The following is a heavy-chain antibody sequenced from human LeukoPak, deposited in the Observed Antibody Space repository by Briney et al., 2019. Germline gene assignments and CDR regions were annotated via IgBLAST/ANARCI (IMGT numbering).Heavy chain of an antibody. CDR2: ISSGSGYI. J-gene: IGHJ5*02. CDR1: EFSLTTYT. CDR3: ARDPDYGDYLNWFDP. V-gene: IGHV3-21*01. Sequence: GGSLRLSCAASEFSLTTYTMNWVRQAPGKGLEWISSISSGSGYIYYADSVKGRFTISRDNAKNSLYLQMNSLRAEDTAVYYCARDPDYGDYLNWFDPWGQGTLVTVSS. D-gene: IGHD4-17*01.